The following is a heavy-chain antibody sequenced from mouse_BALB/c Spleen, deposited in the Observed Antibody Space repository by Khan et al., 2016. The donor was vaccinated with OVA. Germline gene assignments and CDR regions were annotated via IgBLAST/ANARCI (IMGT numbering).Heavy chain of an antibody. V-gene: IGHV5-9-3*01. CDR2: ISSGGTYT. J-gene: IGHJ2*01. CDR3: ARTPGYYGSNYFCY. Sequence: EVELVESGGGLVKPGGSLQLSCAASGFTFSSYAMSWVRQTPEKRLEWVATISSGGTYTYYPDSVKGRFTISRDNAKTTLYLQMSSLRSEYTAMYYCARTPGYYGSNYFCYWGQGTTLTASS. CDR1: GFTFSSYA. D-gene: IGHD1-1*01.